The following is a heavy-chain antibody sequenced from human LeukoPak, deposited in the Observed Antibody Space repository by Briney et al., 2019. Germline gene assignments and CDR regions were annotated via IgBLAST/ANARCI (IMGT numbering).Heavy chain of an antibody. D-gene: IGHD3-10*01. CDR1: GFTFSNYW. J-gene: IGHJ4*02. CDR2: IKQDGSEK. CDR3: ARGNSGTTTFDF. V-gene: IGHV3-7*01. Sequence: GGSLRLSCAASGFTFSNYWMSWVRQAPGKGLEWVANIKQDGSEKYYVDSVKGRFTISRDNAQNSLYLQMNSLRVDDSAVYFCARGNSGTTTFDFWGQGTLVTVSS.